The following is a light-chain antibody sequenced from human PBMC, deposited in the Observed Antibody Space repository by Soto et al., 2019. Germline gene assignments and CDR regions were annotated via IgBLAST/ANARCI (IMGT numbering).Light chain of an antibody. CDR3: FSYTSSGTYV. CDR2: EVS. V-gene: IGLV2-14*01. J-gene: IGLJ1*01. CDR1: SXDVGNYKY. Sequence: QSVLTQPASVSGSPGQSITICCTGTSXDVGNYKYVSWYQQHPGKAPKLMIYEVSNRPSGVSNRFSGSKSGNTASLTISGLQAEDETDYYCFSYTSSGTYVFGTGTKVTV.